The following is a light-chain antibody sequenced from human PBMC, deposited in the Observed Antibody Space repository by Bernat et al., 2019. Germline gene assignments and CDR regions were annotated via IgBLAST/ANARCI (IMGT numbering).Light chain of an antibody. J-gene: IGKJ4*01. CDR3: QQRSNWS. CDR1: QSVSSY. V-gene: IGKV3-11*01. CDR2: DAS. Sequence: EIVLTHSPATLSLSPGERATCSCRASQSVSSYLAWYQQKHGQAPRLLIYDASNRATGIPARFSGSGSGTDFTLTISSLEPEDFAVYYCQQRSNWSFGGGTKVEIK.